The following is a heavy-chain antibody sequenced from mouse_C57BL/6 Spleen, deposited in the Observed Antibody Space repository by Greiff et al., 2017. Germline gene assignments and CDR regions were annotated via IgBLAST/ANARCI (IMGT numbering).Heavy chain of an antibody. Sequence: QVQLQQPGAELVMPGASVKLSCKASGYTFTSYWMHWVKQRPGQGLEWIGEIDPSDSYTNSNQKFKGKSTLTVDKSSSTAYMQLSSLTSEDSAVYYCARFITTARNFDYWGQGTTLTVSS. CDR1: GYTFTSYW. J-gene: IGHJ2*01. CDR3: ARFITTARNFDY. CDR2: IDPSDSYT. D-gene: IGHD1-1*01. V-gene: IGHV1-69*01.